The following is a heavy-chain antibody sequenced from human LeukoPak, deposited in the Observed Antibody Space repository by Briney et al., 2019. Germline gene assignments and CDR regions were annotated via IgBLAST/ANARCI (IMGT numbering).Heavy chain of an antibody. CDR2: TYYRSKWYN. J-gene: IGHJ4*02. Sequence: SQTLSLTCAISGDSVSSNSAAWNWIRQSPSRGPEWLGRTYYRSKWYNDYAVSVKSRITINPDTSKNQFSLQLNSVTPEDTAIYYCARGGRGYCSSSSCYFDSWGQGALVTVSS. CDR1: GDSVSSNSAA. D-gene: IGHD2-2*01. CDR3: ARGGRGYCSSSSCYFDS. V-gene: IGHV6-1*01.